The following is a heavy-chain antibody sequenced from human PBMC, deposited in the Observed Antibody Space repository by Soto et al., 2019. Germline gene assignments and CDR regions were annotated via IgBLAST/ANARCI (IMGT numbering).Heavy chain of an antibody. CDR2: ISAYNGNT. J-gene: IGHJ6*02. CDR3: ARPVDYYPYSMDV. V-gene: IGHV1-18*01. Sequence: GASVKVSCKASGYTFTSFGITWVRQAPGQGLEWMGWISAYNGNTNYAQKFQGRVTMTTDTSTTTAYMELRSLRSDDTAVYYCARPVDYYPYSMDVSGPGPTLTVS. CDR1: GYTFTSFG.